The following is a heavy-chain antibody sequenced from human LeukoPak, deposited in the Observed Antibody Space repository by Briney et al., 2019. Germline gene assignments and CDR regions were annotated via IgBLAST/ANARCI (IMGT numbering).Heavy chain of an antibody. CDR1: GFTVSSNY. V-gene: IGHV3-66*01. D-gene: IGHD6-19*01. CDR2: IYSAGST. CDR3: ARIASDSSGWYHFAY. J-gene: IGHJ4*02. Sequence: GGSLRLSCAASGFTVSSNYMSWVRQAPGKGLEWVSVIYSAGSTNYADSVKGRFTISRDNSKDTLYLQTNILRAEDTAVHYCARIASDSSGWYHFAYWGQGALVTVSS.